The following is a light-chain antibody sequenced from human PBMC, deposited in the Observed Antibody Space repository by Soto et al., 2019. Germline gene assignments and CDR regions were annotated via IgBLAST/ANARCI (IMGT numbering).Light chain of an antibody. CDR3: DSYTSISTLV. CDR2: EVT. J-gene: IGLJ3*02. CDR1: SSDVGTYNR. Sequence: QSALTQPPSVSGSPGQSVTISCTGTSSDVGTYNRVSWDQQPPGTAPKLIMYEVTSRPSGGPDRFSGSKSGNTASLTISGLQAEDEAEYDCDSYTSISTLVFGGGTKLTVL. V-gene: IGLV2-18*02.